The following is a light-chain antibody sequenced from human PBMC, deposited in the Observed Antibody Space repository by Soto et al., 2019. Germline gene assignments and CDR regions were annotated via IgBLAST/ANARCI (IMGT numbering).Light chain of an antibody. CDR3: NSSTTSNSNTLYV. V-gene: IGLV2-14*03. J-gene: IGLJ1*01. CDR1: SSDVGGYNH. Sequence: QSALTQPASVSGSPGQSIIISCTGTSSDVGGYNHVSWYQQYPGKAPKLIIYDVTNRPSEVSNRFSGFKSGNTASLTISGLQAEDGADYYCNSSTTSNSNTLYVFGTGTKLTVL. CDR2: DVT.